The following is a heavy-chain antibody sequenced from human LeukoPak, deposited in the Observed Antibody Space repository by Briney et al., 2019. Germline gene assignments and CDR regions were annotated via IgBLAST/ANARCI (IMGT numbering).Heavy chain of an antibody. CDR2: IKQDGSEK. CDR1: GFTFSSYW. CDR3: ATSVGDGNDSN. J-gene: IGHJ4*02. D-gene: IGHD5-12*01. Sequence: GGSLRLSCAASGFTFSSYWMSWVRQAPGKGLEWVANIKQDGSEKYYVDSVKGRFTISRDNAKNSLYLQMNSLRAEDTAVYYCATSVGDGNDSNWGQGTLVTVSS. V-gene: IGHV3-7*01.